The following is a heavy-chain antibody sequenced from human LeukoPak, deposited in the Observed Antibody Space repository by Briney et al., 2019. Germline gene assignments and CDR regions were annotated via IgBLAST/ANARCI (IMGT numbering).Heavy chain of an antibody. V-gene: IGHV3-48*04. Sequence: GGSLRLSCAASGFTFSSYWMHWVRQAPGKGLEWVSYISSSGSTIYYADSVKGRFTISRDNAKNSLYLQMNSLRAEDTAVYYCARAQLGNWFDPWGQGTLVTVSS. CDR1: GFTFSSYW. CDR2: ISSSGSTI. J-gene: IGHJ5*02. D-gene: IGHD7-27*01. CDR3: ARAQLGNWFDP.